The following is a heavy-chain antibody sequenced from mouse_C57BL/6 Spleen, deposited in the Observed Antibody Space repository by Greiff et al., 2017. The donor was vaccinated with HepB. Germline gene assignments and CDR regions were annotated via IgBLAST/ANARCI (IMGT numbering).Heavy chain of an antibody. Sequence: EVQVVESGGDLVKPGGSLKLSCAASGFTFSSYGMSWVRQTPDKRLEWVATISSGGSYTYYPDSVKGRFTISRDNAKNTLYLQMSSLKSEDTAMYYCARLFITTVVPPFDYWGQGTTLTVSS. CDR3: ARLFITTVVPPFDY. CDR2: ISSGGSYT. CDR1: GFTFSSYG. D-gene: IGHD1-1*01. V-gene: IGHV5-6*01. J-gene: IGHJ2*01.